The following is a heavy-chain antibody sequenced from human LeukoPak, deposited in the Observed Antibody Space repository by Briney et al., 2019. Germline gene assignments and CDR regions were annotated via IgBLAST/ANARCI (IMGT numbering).Heavy chain of an antibody. CDR2: INHSGSI. CDR1: GGSFSGYY. V-gene: IGHV4-34*01. CDR3: ARGRRAIFGVVPTRDWFDP. J-gene: IGHJ5*02. D-gene: IGHD3-3*01. Sequence: SETLSLTCAVYGGSFSGYYWSWIRQPPGKGREWRGEINHSGSINYNRSLTSRVTISVDTSKNQFSMKLSSVTAAVTAVYYCARGRRAIFGVVPTRDWFDPWGQGTLVTVSS.